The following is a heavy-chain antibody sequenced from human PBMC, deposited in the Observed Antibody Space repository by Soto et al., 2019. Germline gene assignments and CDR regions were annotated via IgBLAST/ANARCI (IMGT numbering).Heavy chain of an antibody. J-gene: IGHJ5*02. D-gene: IGHD3-22*01. Sequence: SVKVSCKASGGTCSIYAISWVLQAPGQGLEWMGEIIPIFGTANYAQKFQGRVTITADESTSTAYMELSSLRSEDTAVHYCARDRGPSSGYYPYWFDPWGQGTLVTVSS. CDR1: GGTCSIYA. CDR3: ARDRGPSSGYYPYWFDP. CDR2: IIPIFGTA. V-gene: IGHV1-69*13.